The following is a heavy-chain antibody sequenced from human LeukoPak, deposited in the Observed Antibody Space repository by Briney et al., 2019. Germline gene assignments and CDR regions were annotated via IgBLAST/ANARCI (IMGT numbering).Heavy chain of an antibody. Sequence: GGSLRLSCVASGFTFSNYWMGWVRQAPGKGREWVANIKEDGSEKNYVDSVKGRFTISRDNAKKSLYLQMNSLRAEDTAVYYCANVPGDYWGQGTLVTVSS. CDR1: GFTFSNYW. CDR3: ANVPGDY. V-gene: IGHV3-7*02. J-gene: IGHJ4*02. CDR2: IKEDGSEK. D-gene: IGHD6-6*01.